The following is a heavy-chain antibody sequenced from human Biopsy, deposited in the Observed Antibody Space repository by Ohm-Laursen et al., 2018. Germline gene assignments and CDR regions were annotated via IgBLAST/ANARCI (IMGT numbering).Heavy chain of an antibody. CDR2: IYYRGNT. CDR3: ARRLPLRGFAFDV. CDR1: GDSITSYF. V-gene: IGHV4-59*08. J-gene: IGHJ3*01. Sequence: GTLSLTCAVSGDSITSYFWNWIRQAPGKGLEWIGNIYYRGNTNYSPSLKGRATIPLDSSKNQFSLNLNSVTATDTAVYYCARRLPLRGFAFDVWGQGTVVTVS. D-gene: IGHD3-10*01.